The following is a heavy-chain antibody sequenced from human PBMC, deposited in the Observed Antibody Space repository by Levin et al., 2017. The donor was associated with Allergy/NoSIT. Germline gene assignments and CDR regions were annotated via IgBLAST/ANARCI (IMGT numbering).Heavy chain of an antibody. V-gene: IGHV1-69*04. CDR1: GDTFSSYA. D-gene: IGHD2-2*01. CDR2: IIPIIGIT. Sequence: SVKVSCKTSGDTFSSYAIHWVRQAPGEGLEWMGRIIPIIGITNYAHKFQGRVTINADKSTTTFYMELSSLTSEDTAVYECARWYHDAFDCWGQGTMVTVS. CDR3: ARWYHDAFDC. J-gene: IGHJ3*01.